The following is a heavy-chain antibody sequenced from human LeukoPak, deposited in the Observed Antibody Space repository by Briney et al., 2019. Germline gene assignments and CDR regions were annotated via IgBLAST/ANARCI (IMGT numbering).Heavy chain of an antibody. Sequence: GASVKVSCKASGYTFTSNGITWVRQAPGQGLEWMGWISGYNGSTNYAQKLQGRVTMTTDRSTSTAYMELRSLTSDDTAVYYCARGALAQPFYYYMDVWGKGTTVTVSS. CDR1: GYTFTSNG. CDR3: ARGALAQPFYYYMDV. CDR2: ISGYNGST. J-gene: IGHJ6*03. V-gene: IGHV1-18*01. D-gene: IGHD3-3*02.